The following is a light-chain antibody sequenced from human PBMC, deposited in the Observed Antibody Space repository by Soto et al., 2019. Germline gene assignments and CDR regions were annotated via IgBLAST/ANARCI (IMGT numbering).Light chain of an antibody. Sequence: EIVMTQSPDTLSLSPGEGATLSCRVSQSIRSNLAWYQQSPGQAPRLLMYGASTRADGIPARFTGSGSGTEFTLTISSLQSEDFAVYYCQQYHIWPPWTSGQGTKVDIK. V-gene: IGKV3-15*01. CDR3: QQYHIWPPWT. CDR1: QSIRSN. CDR2: GAS. J-gene: IGKJ1*01.